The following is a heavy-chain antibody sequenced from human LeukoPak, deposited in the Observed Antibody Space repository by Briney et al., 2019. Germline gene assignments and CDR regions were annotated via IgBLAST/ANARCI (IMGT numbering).Heavy chain of an antibody. CDR3: ARVVNTLEWLLYSDSSSWYLDY. V-gene: IGHV3-23*01. Sequence: GGSLRLSCAASGFTFSSYGMSWVRQAPGKGLEWVSAISGSGGSTYYADSVKGRFTISRDNSKNTLYLQMNSLRAEDTAVYYCARVVNTLEWLLYSDSSSWYLDYWGQGTLVTVSS. CDR2: ISGSGGST. CDR1: GFTFSSYG. D-gene: IGHD3-3*01. J-gene: IGHJ4*02.